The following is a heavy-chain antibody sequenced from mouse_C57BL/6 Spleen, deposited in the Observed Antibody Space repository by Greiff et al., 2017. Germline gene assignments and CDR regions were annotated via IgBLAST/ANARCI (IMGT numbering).Heavy chain of an antibody. V-gene: IGHV14-4*01. Sequence: VQLQQSGAELVRPGASVKLSCTASGFTIKDDYMHWVKQRPEQGLEWIGWIDPENGDTEYASKFQGKAPITADTSSNTAYLQLSSLTSEDTAVYYCTRGIITTVVATNYYAMDYWGQGTSVTVSS. CDR2: IDPENGDT. CDR1: GFTIKDDY. D-gene: IGHD1-1*01. CDR3: TRGIITTVVATNYYAMDY. J-gene: IGHJ4*01.